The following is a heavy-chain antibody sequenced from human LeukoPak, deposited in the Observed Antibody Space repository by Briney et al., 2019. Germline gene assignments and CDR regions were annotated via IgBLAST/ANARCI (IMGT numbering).Heavy chain of an antibody. V-gene: IGHV3-7*01. Sequence: PGGSLRLSCAASGFTFSSYWMSWVRQAPGKGLEWVANIKQDGSEKYYVDSVKGRFTISRDNAKNSLYLQMNSLRAEDTAVYYCAGSDSSGYHSTFDYWGQGTLVTVSS. CDR1: GFTFSSYW. J-gene: IGHJ4*02. CDR3: AGSDSSGYHSTFDY. CDR2: IKQDGSEK. D-gene: IGHD3-22*01.